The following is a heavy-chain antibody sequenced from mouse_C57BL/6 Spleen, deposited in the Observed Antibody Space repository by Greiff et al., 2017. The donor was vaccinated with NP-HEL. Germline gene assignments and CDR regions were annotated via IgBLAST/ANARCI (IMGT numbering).Heavy chain of an antibody. Sequence: QVQLQQSGPELVKPGASVKISCKASGYSFTSYYIHWVKQRPGQGLEWIGWIYPGSGNTKYNEKFKGKATLTADTSSSTAYMQLSSLTSEDSAVYYCARGGPYYYGSSDYYAMDYWGQGTSVTVSS. J-gene: IGHJ4*01. CDR1: GYSFTSYY. CDR2: IYPGSGNT. CDR3: ARGGPYYYGSSDYYAMDY. V-gene: IGHV1-66*01. D-gene: IGHD1-1*01.